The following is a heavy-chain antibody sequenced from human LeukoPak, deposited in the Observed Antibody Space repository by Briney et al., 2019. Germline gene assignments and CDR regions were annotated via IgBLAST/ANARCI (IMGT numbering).Heavy chain of an antibody. Sequence: ASVKVSCKASGYTFSSHGISWVRQAPGQGLEWMGWITAYNDNTNYAQKFQGRVTMTTDTSTSTAYMELRSLRSDDTAVYYCARDDIVLVPALFALDYWGQGTLVTVSS. D-gene: IGHD2-2*01. V-gene: IGHV1-18*01. J-gene: IGHJ4*02. CDR1: GYTFSSHG. CDR2: ITAYNDNT. CDR3: ARDDIVLVPALFALDY.